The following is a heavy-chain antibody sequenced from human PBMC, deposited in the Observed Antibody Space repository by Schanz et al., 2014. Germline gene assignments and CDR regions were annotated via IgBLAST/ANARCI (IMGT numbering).Heavy chain of an antibody. CDR1: GGSIRSYF. J-gene: IGHJ6*03. Sequence: QVQLQESGPGLLKPSETLSLTCTVSGGSIRSYFWSWIRQPPGKGLEWIGYIYYSGSSDYNPSLKSPVTISVDTSKSQFSLKLSSVTAADTAVYYCARGGARRFPVVPDAIQGLRGHYYYYYLDVWGKGTTVTASS. V-gene: IGHV4-59*01. CDR2: IYYSGSS. CDR3: ARGGARRFPVVPDAIQGLRGHYYYYYLDV. D-gene: IGHD2-2*02.